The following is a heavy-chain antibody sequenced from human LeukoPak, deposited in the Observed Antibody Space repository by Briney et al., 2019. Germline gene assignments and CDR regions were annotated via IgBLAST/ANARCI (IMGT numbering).Heavy chain of an antibody. CDR3: ANRYYGSGSYLLY. CDR1: GFTVSSNY. V-gene: IGHV3-23*01. J-gene: IGHJ4*02. Sequence: GGSLRLSCAASGFTVSSNYMSWVRQAPGKGLEWVSAISGSGVSTYYADSVKGRFTISRDNSKNTLYLQMNSLRAEDTAVYYCANRYYGSGSYLLYWGQGTLVTVSS. CDR2: ISGSGVST. D-gene: IGHD3-10*01.